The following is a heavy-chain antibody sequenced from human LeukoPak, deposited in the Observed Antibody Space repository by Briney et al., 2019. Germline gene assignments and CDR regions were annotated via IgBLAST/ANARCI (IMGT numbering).Heavy chain of an antibody. J-gene: IGHJ3*02. D-gene: IGHD1-26*01. CDR1: GGTFSSYA. Sequence: ASVKVSCKASGGTFSSYAISWVRQAPGQGLEWMGGIIPIFGTANYAQKFQGRVTITADESTSTAYMELSSLRSADTAVYYCAREGASDDAFDIWGQGTMVTVSS. CDR2: IIPIFGTA. V-gene: IGHV1-69*13. CDR3: AREGASDDAFDI.